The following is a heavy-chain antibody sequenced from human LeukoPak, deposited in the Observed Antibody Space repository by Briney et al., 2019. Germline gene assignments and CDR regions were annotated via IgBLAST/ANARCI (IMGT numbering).Heavy chain of an antibody. Sequence: SVKVSCKASGGTFSSYAISWVRQAPGQGLEWMGGIIPIFGTSNYAQKFQGRVTITAYEATSTAYMELSSRRVGGPAVYYCARDKFNDYVWGSYRYDAFDIWGQGTMVTVSS. CDR3: ARDKFNDYVWGSYRYDAFDI. D-gene: IGHD3-16*02. CDR1: GGTFSSYA. J-gene: IGHJ3*02. CDR2: IIPIFGTS. V-gene: IGHV1-69*13.